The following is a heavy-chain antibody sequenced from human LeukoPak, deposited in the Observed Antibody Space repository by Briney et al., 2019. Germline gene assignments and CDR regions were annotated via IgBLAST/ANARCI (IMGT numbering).Heavy chain of an antibody. D-gene: IGHD4-17*01. CDR3: AHSQGDYGDYLYYFDY. CDR1: GFSLSTSGVG. V-gene: IGHV2-5*02. CDR2: IYWDDDK. Sequence: SGPTLVNPTQTLTLTCTFSGFSLSTSGVGVGWIRQPPGKALEWLVLIYWDDDKRYSPSLKSRLTITKDTSKNQVVLTMTNMDPVDTATYYCAHSQGDYGDYLYYFDYWGQGTLVTVSS. J-gene: IGHJ4*02.